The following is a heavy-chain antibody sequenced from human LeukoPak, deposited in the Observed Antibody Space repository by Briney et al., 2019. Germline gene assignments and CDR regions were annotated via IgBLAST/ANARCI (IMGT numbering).Heavy chain of an antibody. CDR1: GGSFSGYY. J-gene: IGHJ4*02. D-gene: IGHD6-13*01. V-gene: IGHV4-34*01. CDR2: INHSGST. CDR3: ARDEYSSSWPYYFDY. Sequence: PSETLSLTCAVYGGSFSGYYWSWIRQPPGKGLEWIGEINHSGSTNYNPSLKSRVTISVDTSKNQFSLKLSSVTAADTAVYYCARDEYSSSWPYYFDYWGQGTLVTVSS.